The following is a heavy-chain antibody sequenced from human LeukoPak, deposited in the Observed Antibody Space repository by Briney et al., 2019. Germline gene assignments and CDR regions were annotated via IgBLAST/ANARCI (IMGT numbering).Heavy chain of an antibody. J-gene: IGHJ4*02. V-gene: IGHV3-23*01. CDR3: ARRVATYYFDY. CDR2: ISGSGGST. CDR1: GFTFSSYA. Sequence: GGSLRLSCAASGFTFSSYAISWVRQAPGKWLEWVSAISGSGGSTYHADSVKGRITISRDNSKNTLYLQMNSLRAEDTAVYYCARRVATYYFDYWGQGTLVTVSS. D-gene: IGHD5-12*01.